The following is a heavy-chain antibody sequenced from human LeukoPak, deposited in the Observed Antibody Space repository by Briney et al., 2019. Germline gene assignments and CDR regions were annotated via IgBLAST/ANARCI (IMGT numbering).Heavy chain of an antibody. Sequence: ASVKVSCEASGYTFTSYYMHWVRQAPGQGLEWMGIINPSGGSTSYAQKFQGRVTMTRDTSTSTVYMELSSLRSEDTAVYYCARDVGEGWFGEFIYYYYYTDVWGKGTTVTVSS. V-gene: IGHV1-46*01. CDR2: INPSGGST. CDR3: ARDVGEGWFGEFIYYYYYTDV. J-gene: IGHJ6*03. D-gene: IGHD3-10*01. CDR1: GYTFTSYY.